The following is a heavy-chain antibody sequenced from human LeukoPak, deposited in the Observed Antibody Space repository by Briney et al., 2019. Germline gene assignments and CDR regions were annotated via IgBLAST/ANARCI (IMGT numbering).Heavy chain of an antibody. CDR2: ISSSGGST. D-gene: IGHD3-9*01. V-gene: IGHV3-64D*06. J-gene: IGHJ3*02. Sequence: PGGSLRLSCSASGFTFSRYAMHRVRQAPGKGLEYVSAISSSGGSTYYADSVKGRFTISRDNSKDTLYLQMSSLRAEDTTVYYCVKSAGFDWLSPLDAFDIWGQGTMVTVSS. CDR3: VKSAGFDWLSPLDAFDI. CDR1: GFTFSRYA.